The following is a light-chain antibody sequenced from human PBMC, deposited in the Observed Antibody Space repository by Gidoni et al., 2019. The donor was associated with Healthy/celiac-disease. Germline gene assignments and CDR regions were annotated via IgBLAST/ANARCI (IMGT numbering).Light chain of an antibody. CDR1: QGISSA. Sequence: AIQLTQSPSSLSASVGDRVTITCRASQGISSALAWYQQKPGKAPKLLIYDASSLESGVPSRFSGSGSGTDFTLTISSRQPEDFATYYCQQFNNYSYTFGQXTKLEIK. CDR2: DAS. V-gene: IGKV1D-13*01. CDR3: QQFNNYSYT. J-gene: IGKJ2*01.